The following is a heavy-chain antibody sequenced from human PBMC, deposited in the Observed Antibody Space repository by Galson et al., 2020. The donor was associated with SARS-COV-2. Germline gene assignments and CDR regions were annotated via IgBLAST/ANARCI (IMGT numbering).Heavy chain of an antibody. V-gene: IGHV3-30*18. CDR2: ISYDGSNK. D-gene: IGHD1-26*01. CDR1: GSTFSSYG. CDR3: AKVDTPSGATIPLDY. J-gene: IGHJ4*02. Sequence: GGSLRLSCAASGSTFSSYGMHWVRQAPGKGLEWVAVISYDGSNKYYADSVKGRFTISRDNSKNTLYLQMNSLRAEDTAVYYCAKVDTPSGATIPLDYWGQGTLVTVSS.